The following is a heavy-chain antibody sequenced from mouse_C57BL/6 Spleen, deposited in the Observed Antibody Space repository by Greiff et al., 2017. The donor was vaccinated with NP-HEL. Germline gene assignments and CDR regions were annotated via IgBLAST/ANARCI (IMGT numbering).Heavy chain of an antibody. D-gene: IGHD1-1*01. V-gene: IGHV5-16*01. CDR1: GFTFSDYY. J-gene: IGHJ2*01. CDR3: ARAGLYYYGSSSSFDY. CDR2: INYDGSST. Sequence: EVQLVESEGGLVQPGSSMKLSCTASGFTFSDYYMAWVRQVPEKGLEWVANINYDGSSTYYLDSLKSRFIISRDNAKNILYLQMSSLKSEDTATYYCARAGLYYYGSSSSFDYWGQGTTLTVSS.